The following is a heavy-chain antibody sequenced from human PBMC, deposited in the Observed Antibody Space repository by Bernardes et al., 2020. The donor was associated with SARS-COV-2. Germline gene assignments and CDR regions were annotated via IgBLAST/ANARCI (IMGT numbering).Heavy chain of an antibody. CDR2: INPNSGGT. Sequence: ASVKVSCKASGYTFTGYYMHWVRQAPGQGLEWMGWINPNSGGTNYAQKFQGRVTMTRDTSISTAYMELSRLRSDDTAVYYCAKDAVTMIVVVTTRGDYFDYWGQGTLVTVSS. D-gene: IGHD3-22*01. V-gene: IGHV1-2*02. J-gene: IGHJ4*02. CDR3: AKDAVTMIVVVTTRGDYFDY. CDR1: GYTFTGYY.